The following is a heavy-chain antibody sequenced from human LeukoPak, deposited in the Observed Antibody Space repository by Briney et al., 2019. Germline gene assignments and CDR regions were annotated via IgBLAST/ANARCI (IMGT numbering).Heavy chain of an antibody. V-gene: IGHV3-21*01. Sequence: PGGSLRLSCAASGFTFSSYSMNWVRQAPGKGLEWVSSISSSSSYIYYADSVKGRFTISRDNAKNSLYLQMNSLRAEDTAVYYCAREFSIMIVAAIEYWGQGTLVTVLS. CDR1: GFTFSSYS. J-gene: IGHJ4*02. CDR3: AREFSIMIVAAIEY. CDR2: ISSSSSYI. D-gene: IGHD3-22*01.